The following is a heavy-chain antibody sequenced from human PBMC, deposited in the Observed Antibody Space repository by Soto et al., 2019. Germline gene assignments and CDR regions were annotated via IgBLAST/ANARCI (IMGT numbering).Heavy chain of an antibody. V-gene: IGHV3-30*18. CDR3: AKRNKELRYYYGMDV. D-gene: IGHD1-7*01. Sequence: GGSLRLSCAASGFTFSSYGMHWVRQAPGKGLEWVAVISYDGSNKYYADSVKGRFTISRDNSKNTLYLQMNSLRAEDTAVYYCAKRNKELRYYYGMDVWGQGTTVTVSS. CDR1: GFTFSSYG. CDR2: ISYDGSNK. J-gene: IGHJ6*02.